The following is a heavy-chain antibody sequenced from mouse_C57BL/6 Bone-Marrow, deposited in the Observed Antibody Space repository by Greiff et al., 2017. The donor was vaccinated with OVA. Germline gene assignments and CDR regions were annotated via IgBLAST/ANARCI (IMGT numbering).Heavy chain of an antibody. V-gene: IGHV1-64*01. CDR3: AREGGSSKGWYFDV. Sequence: VQLQQPGAELVKPGASVKLSCKASGYTFTSYWMHWVKQRPGQGLEWIGMIHPNSGSTNYNEKFKSKATLTVDKSSSTAYMQLSSLTSEDSAVYYCAREGGSSKGWYFDVWGTGTTVTVSS. J-gene: IGHJ1*03. CDR1: GYTFTSYW. D-gene: IGHD1-1*01. CDR2: IHPNSGST.